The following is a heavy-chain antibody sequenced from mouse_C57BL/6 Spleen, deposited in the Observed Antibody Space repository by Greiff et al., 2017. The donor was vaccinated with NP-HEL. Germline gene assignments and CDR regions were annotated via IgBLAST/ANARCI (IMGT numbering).Heavy chain of an antibody. Sequence: EVMLVESGGGLVKPGGSLKLSCAASGFTFSDYGMHWVRQAPEKGLEWVAYISSGSSTIYYADTVKGRFTISRDNAKNTLFLQMTSLRSEDTAMYYCARPEEYGYAMDYWGQGTSVTVSS. CDR2: ISSGSSTI. D-gene: IGHD2-10*02. J-gene: IGHJ4*01. CDR1: GFTFSDYG. CDR3: ARPEEYGYAMDY. V-gene: IGHV5-17*01.